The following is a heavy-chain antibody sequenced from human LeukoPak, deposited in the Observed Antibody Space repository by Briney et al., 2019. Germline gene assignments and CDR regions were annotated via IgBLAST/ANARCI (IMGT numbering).Heavy chain of an antibody. D-gene: IGHD3-22*01. V-gene: IGHV1-2*06. CDR1: GYTFTRYY. J-gene: IGHJ4*02. CDR2: MNPNSGGT. CDR3: ARGAAGLVDYYDSSGYLGY. Sequence: ASVKVSCKASGYTFTRYYMHWVRQAPGQGREWMGRMNPNSGGTNYAQKFQGRVTMTRDTSISTAYMELSRLRSDDTAVYYCARGAAGLVDYYDSSGYLGYWGQGTLVTVSS.